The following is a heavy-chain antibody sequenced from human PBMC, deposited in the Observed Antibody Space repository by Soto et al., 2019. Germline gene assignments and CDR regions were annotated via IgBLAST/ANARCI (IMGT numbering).Heavy chain of an antibody. Sequence: ASVKVSCKASGYTFTNYGISWVRQAPGQGLEWIGWISAYTGKTNYAQKLQGRVTMTADTSTITAYMELRSLRSDATAVYYCARDPIAVAAFDDWGQGTLVTFSS. J-gene: IGHJ4*02. V-gene: IGHV1-18*01. D-gene: IGHD6-19*01. CDR3: ARDPIAVAAFDD. CDR1: GYTFTNYG. CDR2: ISAYTGKT.